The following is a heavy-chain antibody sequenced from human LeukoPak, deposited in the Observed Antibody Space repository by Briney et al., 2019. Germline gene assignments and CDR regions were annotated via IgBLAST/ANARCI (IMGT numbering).Heavy chain of an antibody. CDR1: GGSFSGYY. J-gene: IGHJ4*02. D-gene: IGHD5-24*01. CDR2: INPRGST. CDR3: ARRRLGYYFDY. V-gene: IGHV4-34*01. Sequence: SETLSLTCGVYGGSFSGYYWSWIRQPPGKGLEWIGEINPRGSTNYNPPLKSRVTLSADTSKNQFSLTLNSVTAADTAVYYCARRRLGYYFDYWGQGTLVTVSS.